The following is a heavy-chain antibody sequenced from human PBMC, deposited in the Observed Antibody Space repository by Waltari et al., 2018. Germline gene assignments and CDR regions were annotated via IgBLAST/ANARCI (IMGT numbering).Heavy chain of an antibody. V-gene: IGHV3-7*01. CDR1: VFTFSSLW. CDR2: IKEDGSYS. Sequence: EVQLVESVGGLVQPGGSLRRSWSASVFTFSSLWMTWFRQYPGKGLEWVANIKEDGSYSNHVESVKGRFAISRDNAKNSLYLHMNGLRADDTAVYYCARDIPHGRQEFDFWGQGTLVTVSS. CDR3: ARDIPHGRQEFDF. J-gene: IGHJ4*02.